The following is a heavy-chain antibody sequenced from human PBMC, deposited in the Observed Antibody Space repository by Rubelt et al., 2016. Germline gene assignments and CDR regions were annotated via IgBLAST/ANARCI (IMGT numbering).Heavy chain of an antibody. CDR3: ARSSSGTYYSFDY. J-gene: IGHJ4*02. D-gene: IGHD3-10*01. CDR1: GYTFINYA. Sequence: QVQLVQSGAEVKKPGASVKVSCKASGYTFINYAMHWVRQAPGQRLEWMGWSNAGNGNTKYSQEFQGRVTITRDTPASTADMERSSLRSEDMAVYYCARSSSGTYYSFDYWGQGTLVTVSS. V-gene: IGHV1-3*02. CDR2: SNAGNGNT.